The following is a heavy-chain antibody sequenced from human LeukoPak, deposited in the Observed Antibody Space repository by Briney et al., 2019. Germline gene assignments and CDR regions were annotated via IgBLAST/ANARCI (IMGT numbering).Heavy chain of an antibody. D-gene: IGHD2-15*01. CDR3: AKDWEVEMVAASNWFDP. CDR2: ISGSGGST. Sequence: PGGSLRLSCAASGFTFSSYAMSWVRQAPGKGLEWVSAISGSGGSTYYADSVKGRFTISRDNSKNTLYLQMNSLRAEDTAVYYCAKDWEVEMVAASNWFDPWGQGTLVTVSS. CDR1: GFTFSSYA. V-gene: IGHV3-23*01. J-gene: IGHJ5*02.